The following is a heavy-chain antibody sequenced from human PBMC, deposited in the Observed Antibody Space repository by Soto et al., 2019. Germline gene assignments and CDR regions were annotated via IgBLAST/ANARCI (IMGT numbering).Heavy chain of an antibody. CDR3: ARHKEVSWYSFDY. Sequence: QLQLQESGPGLVKPSETLSLICTVSGVSISTSRDYWACLRQPPGKGLEWIGNFYYGETTYYSPSLKSRVNMYVDTSKNQYSERLASVSAADTAVCFCARHKEVSWYSFDYWGQGTLVTVSS. J-gene: IGHJ4*02. CDR2: FYYGETT. V-gene: IGHV4-39*01. CDR1: GVSISTSRDY. D-gene: IGHD6-13*01.